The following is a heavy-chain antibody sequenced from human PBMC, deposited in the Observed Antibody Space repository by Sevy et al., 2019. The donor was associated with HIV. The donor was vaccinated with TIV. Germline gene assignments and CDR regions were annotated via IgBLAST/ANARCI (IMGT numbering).Heavy chain of an antibody. CDR2: LKQDGSEK. J-gene: IGHJ4*02. Sequence: GESLKISCAASGFTFSSYCMNWVRQAPGKGLEWVAKLKQDGSEKYYVDSVKGRFTISRDNAKNSMHLQMNSLRAEDTAVYYCARALAAAASYWGQGTLVTVSS. V-gene: IGHV3-7*01. CDR3: ARALAAAASY. D-gene: IGHD6-25*01. CDR1: GFTFSSYC.